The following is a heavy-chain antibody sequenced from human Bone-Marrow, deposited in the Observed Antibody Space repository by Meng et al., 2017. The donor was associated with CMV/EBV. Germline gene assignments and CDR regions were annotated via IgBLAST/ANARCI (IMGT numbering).Heavy chain of an antibody. J-gene: IGHJ4*02. CDR3: SRGYEAGVPHFDY. D-gene: IGHD5-12*01. V-gene: IGHV1-2*02. Sequence: ASVKVSCKASGGTFSSYAISWVRQAPGQGLEWLGWINPNSGVTTYGQMLQGRVTMTRDKSSSTAYMEVSRLTSDDTAIYYCSRGYEAGVPHFDYWGQGTRVTGYS. CDR1: GGTFSSYA. CDR2: INPNSGVT.